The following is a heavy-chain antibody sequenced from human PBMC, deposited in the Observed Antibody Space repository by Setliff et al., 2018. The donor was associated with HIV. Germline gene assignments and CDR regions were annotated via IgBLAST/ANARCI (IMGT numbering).Heavy chain of an antibody. V-gene: IGHV1-8*01. J-gene: IGHJ4*02. Sequence: ASVKVSCKASGYTFTSYAIHWVRQAPGQRLEWMGWVSPKSGNSGLAQKFQGRITMTRNTSISTVYMEVSSLRSEDTAVYYCARKKTNGWYYFDYWGQGALVTVSS. CDR1: GYTFTSYA. CDR2: VSPKSGNS. CDR3: ARKKTNGWYYFDY. D-gene: IGHD2-15*01.